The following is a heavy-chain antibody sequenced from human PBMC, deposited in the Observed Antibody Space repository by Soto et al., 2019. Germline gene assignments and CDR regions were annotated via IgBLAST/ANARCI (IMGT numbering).Heavy chain of an antibody. J-gene: IGHJ6*02. CDR1: GFTFSSHG. V-gene: IGHV3-30*18. CDR2: ISYDGSNK. D-gene: IGHD6-19*01. Sequence: GGSLRLSCAASGFTFSSHGMHWVRQAPGKGLEWVAVISYDGSNKYYADSVKGRFTISRDNSKNTLYLQMSSLRAEDTAVYYCVKDGSSGWPYFYDMDVWGQGTTVTVSS. CDR3: VKDGSSGWPYFYDMDV.